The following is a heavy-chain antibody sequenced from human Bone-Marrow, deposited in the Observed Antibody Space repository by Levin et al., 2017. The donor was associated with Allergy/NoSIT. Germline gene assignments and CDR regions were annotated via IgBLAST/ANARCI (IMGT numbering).Heavy chain of an antibody. CDR2: TYYRSKWYS. V-gene: IGHV6-1*01. CDR1: GDSVSSNTAA. Sequence: SQTLSLTCAISGDSVSSNTAAWNWIRQSPSRGLEWLGRTYYRSKWYSDYAVSVKSRITINADTSKNQFSLHLNSVSPEDTAVYYCKGGHSRFDLWGRGTLVTVSS. J-gene: IGHJ2*01. D-gene: IGHD2-15*01. CDR3: KGGHSRFDL.